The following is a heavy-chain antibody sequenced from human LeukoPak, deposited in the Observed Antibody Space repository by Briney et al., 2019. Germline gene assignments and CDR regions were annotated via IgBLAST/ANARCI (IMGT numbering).Heavy chain of an antibody. CDR1: GNTLTNYG. D-gene: IGHD3-10*01. Sequence: PGGSLRLSCAVSGNTLTNYGMSWVRQAPGKGLEWVAGISGSGGSTNYADSVKGRFAIFRDNPKNTLYLQMSSLRAGVTVVYFCAKRGVVIRVVLVGFHKEAYYFDSWGQGALVTVSS. V-gene: IGHV3-23*01. CDR2: ISGSGGST. CDR3: AKRGVVIRVVLVGFHKEAYYFDS. J-gene: IGHJ4*02.